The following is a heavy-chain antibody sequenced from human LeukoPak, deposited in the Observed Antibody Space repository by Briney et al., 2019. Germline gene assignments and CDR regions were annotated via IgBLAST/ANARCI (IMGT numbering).Heavy chain of an antibody. CDR2: IYSGGST. CDR1: GFTVSSNY. V-gene: IGHV3-66*01. J-gene: IGHJ4*02. D-gene: IGHD6-13*01. CDR3: ARVPAAGRELFDS. Sequence: GGSLRLSCGASGFTVSSNYMSWVRQAPGKGLEWVSLIYSGGSTFYADSVKVRFTISRDISKNTLFLQMNSLRAEDTAVYYCARVPAAGRELFDSWGQGTLVTVSS.